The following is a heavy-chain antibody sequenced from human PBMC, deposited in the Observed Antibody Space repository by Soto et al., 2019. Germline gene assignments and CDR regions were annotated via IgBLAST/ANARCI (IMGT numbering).Heavy chain of an antibody. V-gene: IGHV1-58*02. CDR3: AAAASPYYYYYMDV. J-gene: IGHJ6*03. Sequence: SVKVSCKASGFTFTSSAMQWVRQARGQRLEWIGWIVVGSGSTNYAQKFQERVTITRDMSTSTAYMELSSLRSEDTAVYYCAAAASPYYYYYMDVWGKGTTVTVSS. D-gene: IGHD6-6*01. CDR1: GFTFTSSA. CDR2: IVVGSGST.